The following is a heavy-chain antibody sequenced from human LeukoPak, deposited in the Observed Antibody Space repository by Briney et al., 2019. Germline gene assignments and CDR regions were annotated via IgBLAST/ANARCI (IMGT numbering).Heavy chain of an antibody. CDR2: TNHSVST. J-gene: IGHJ4*02. Sequence: SETLSLTCAVYGGSFSGYYCSWILQSPGKGLDRIGETNHSVSTNYNPSLKSRVTISVDTSKNQFSLKLSSVTAADTAVYYCAREYSSGWPGFDYWGQGTLVTVSS. CDR1: GGSFSGYY. CDR3: AREYSSGWPGFDY. D-gene: IGHD6-19*01. V-gene: IGHV4-34*01.